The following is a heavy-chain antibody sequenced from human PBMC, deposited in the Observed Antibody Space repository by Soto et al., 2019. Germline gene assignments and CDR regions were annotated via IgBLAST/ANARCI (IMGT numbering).Heavy chain of an antibody. CDR3: ARTAAIFGVVISLFDY. CDR1: GYTFTSYA. D-gene: IGHD3-3*01. J-gene: IGHJ4*02. CDR2: LNIGNGNT. V-gene: IGHV1-3*04. Sequence: ASVKVSCKTSGYTFTSYAIHWVRQAPGQGLEWLGWLNIGNGNTQYSPKLHDRVTFTRDTSASTAYMELSSLRSEDTAVYYCARTAAIFGVVISLFDYWGQGTLVTVSS.